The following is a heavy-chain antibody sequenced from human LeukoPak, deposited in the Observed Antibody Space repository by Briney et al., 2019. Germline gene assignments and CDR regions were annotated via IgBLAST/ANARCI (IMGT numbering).Heavy chain of an antibody. V-gene: IGHV4-4*07. CDR1: GGSLSSYY. J-gene: IGHJ6*02. Sequence: SETLSLTCTVSGGSLSSYYWSWIRQPAGKGLEWIGRIYTSGSTNYNPSLKSRVTMSVDTSKNQFSLKLSSVTAADTAVYYCASRIAARPDDYYYYYGMDVWGQGTTVTVSS. CDR3: ASRIAARPDDYYYYYGMDV. D-gene: IGHD6-6*01. CDR2: IYTSGST.